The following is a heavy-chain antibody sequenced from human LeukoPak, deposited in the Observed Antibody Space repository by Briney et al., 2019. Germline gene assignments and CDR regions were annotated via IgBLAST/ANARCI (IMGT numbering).Heavy chain of an antibody. Sequence: SETLSLTCTVSGGSISSYYWSWIRQPPGKGLEWIGYIYYSGSINYNPSLKSRVTISVDTSKNQFSLKLSSVTAADTAVYYCARAVHYYDRLDYWGQGTLVTVSS. J-gene: IGHJ4*02. D-gene: IGHD3-22*01. V-gene: IGHV4-59*01. CDR2: IYYSGSI. CDR3: ARAVHYYDRLDY. CDR1: GGSISSYY.